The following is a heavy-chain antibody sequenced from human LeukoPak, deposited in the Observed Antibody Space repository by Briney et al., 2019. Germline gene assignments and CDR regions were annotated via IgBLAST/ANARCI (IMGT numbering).Heavy chain of an antibody. CDR2: INHSGST. CDR3: ARGLGYGDYVPNY. CDR1: GGSFSGYY. J-gene: IGHJ4*02. Sequence: PSETLSLTCAVYGGSFSGYYWSWIRQPPGKGLEWIGEINHSGSTNYNPSPKSRVTISVDTSKNQFSLKLSSVTAADTAVYYCARGLGYGDYVPNYWGQGTLVTVPS. D-gene: IGHD4-17*01. V-gene: IGHV4-34*01.